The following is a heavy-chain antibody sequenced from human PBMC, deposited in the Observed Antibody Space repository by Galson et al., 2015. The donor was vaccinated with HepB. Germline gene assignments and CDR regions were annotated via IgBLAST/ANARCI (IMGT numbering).Heavy chain of an antibody. CDR1: GGTFSSYA. Sequence: SVKVSCKASGGTFSSYAISWVRQAPGQGLEWMGGIIPIFGTANYAQKFQGRVTITADESTSTAYMELSSLRSEDTAVYYCAREGRAIVGATEGRYYGMDVWGQGTTVTVSS. J-gene: IGHJ6*02. D-gene: IGHD1-26*01. CDR3: AREGRAIVGATEGRYYGMDV. CDR2: IIPIFGTA. V-gene: IGHV1-69*13.